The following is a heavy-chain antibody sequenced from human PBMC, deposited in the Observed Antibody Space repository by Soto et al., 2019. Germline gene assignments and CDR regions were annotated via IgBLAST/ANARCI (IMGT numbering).Heavy chain of an antibody. CDR3: ARVNYDFWSGYYQNWFDP. CDR1: GGTFSSYA. J-gene: IGHJ5*02. V-gene: IGHV1-69*13. CDR2: IIPIFGTA. Sequence: SVKVSCKASGGTFSSYAISWVRQAPGQGLEWMGGIIPIFGTANYAQKFQGRVTITADESTSTAYMELSSLRSEDTAVYYCARVNYDFWSGYYQNWFDPWGQGTLVTVSS. D-gene: IGHD3-3*01.